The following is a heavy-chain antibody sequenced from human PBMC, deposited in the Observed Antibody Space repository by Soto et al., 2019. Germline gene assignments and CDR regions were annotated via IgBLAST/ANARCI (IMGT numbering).Heavy chain of an antibody. CDR3: AREEASRIESWFDP. Sequence: SETLSLTCTVCGASIGSGGYCWTWIRQHPGKGLEWIGYISYSGSAHYNPSLKTRLTISLDTSKNQFSLKLSSVTAADTAMYYCAREEASRIESWFDPWGQGPLVTVSS. CDR2: ISYSGSA. CDR1: GASIGSGGYC. J-gene: IGHJ5*02. D-gene: IGHD6-6*01. V-gene: IGHV4-31*03.